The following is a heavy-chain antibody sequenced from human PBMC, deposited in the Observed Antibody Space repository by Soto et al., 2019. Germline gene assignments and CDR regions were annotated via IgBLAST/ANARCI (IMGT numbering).Heavy chain of an antibody. V-gene: IGHV3-53*01. Sequence: GGSLRLSCAASGFTVSSNYMSWVRQAPGKGLEWVSVIYSGGSTYYADSVKGRFTISRDNSKNTLYLQMNSLRAEDAAVYYCARGRFLEWRYGMDVWGQGTTVTVSS. J-gene: IGHJ6*02. CDR1: GFTVSSNY. CDR3: ARGRFLEWRYGMDV. D-gene: IGHD3-3*01. CDR2: IYSGGST.